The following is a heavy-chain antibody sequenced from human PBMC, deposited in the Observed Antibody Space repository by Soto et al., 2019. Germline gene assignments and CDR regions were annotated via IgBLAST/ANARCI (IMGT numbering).Heavy chain of an antibody. Sequence: QVQFVQSGAEEREPGASVKVTCKTSGYTFTSHHIHWVRQAPGQWLEWMGLINAGDGSTQYSRTFQDRVTFSRDTSAGTAYMEFSGLTYEDTAVYYCARAIGMVALASWGQGTLVTVSS. V-gene: IGHV1-3*05. J-gene: IGHJ4*02. CDR3: ARAIGMVALAS. D-gene: IGHD3-10*01. CDR2: INAGDGST. CDR1: GYTFTSHH.